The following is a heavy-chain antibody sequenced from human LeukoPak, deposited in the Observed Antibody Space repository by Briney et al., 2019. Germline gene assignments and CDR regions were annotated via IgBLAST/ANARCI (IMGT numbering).Heavy chain of an antibody. D-gene: IGHD6-19*01. Sequence: GGSLRLSCAASGFTFSSYSMNWVRQAPGKGLEWVSSISSSSSYIYYADSVKGRFTISRDNAKNSLYLQMNSLRAEDTAVYYCAGDSSIAVAGTGGYWGQGTLVTVSS. CDR2: ISSSSSYI. J-gene: IGHJ4*02. CDR1: GFTFSSYS. CDR3: AGDSSIAVAGTGGY. V-gene: IGHV3-21*01.